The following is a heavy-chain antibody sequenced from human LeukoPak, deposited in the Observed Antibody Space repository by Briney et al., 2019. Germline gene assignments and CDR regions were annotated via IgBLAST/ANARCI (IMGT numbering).Heavy chain of an antibody. D-gene: IGHD3-10*01. J-gene: IGHJ4*02. CDR2: TSSDLNVK. V-gene: IGHV3-30-3*01. CDR1: GFTFRNYV. CDR3: AREGYYGSGSPPSLYFDY. Sequence: GGSLRLSCAASGFTFRNYVIHWVRQAPGKGLEWVAVTSSDLNVKLYADSVRGRFTISRDNSRSTLYSQMNSLRPEDTAIYYCAREGYYGSGSPPSLYFDYWGQGTLVTVSS.